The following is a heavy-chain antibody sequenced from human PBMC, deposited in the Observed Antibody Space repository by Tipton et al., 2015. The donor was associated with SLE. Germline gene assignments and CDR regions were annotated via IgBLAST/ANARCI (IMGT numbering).Heavy chain of an antibody. V-gene: IGHV4-38-2*02. CDR3: ARVMAVTTSYYFDY. CDR1: GYSISSGYY. D-gene: IGHD4-11*01. CDR2: IYTSGST. Sequence: TLSLTCTVSGYSISSGYYWGWIRQPPGKGLEWIGRIYTSGSTNYNPSLKSRVTISVDTSKNQFSLKLSSVTAADTAVYYCARVMAVTTSYYFDYWGQGTLVTVSS. J-gene: IGHJ4*02.